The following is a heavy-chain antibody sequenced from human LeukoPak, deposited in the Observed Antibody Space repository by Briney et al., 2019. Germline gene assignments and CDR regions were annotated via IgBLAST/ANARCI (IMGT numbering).Heavy chain of an antibody. D-gene: IGHD5-12*01. V-gene: IGHV3-48*03. Sequence: PGGSLRLSCAASGFTFSSYEMHWVRQAPGKGLEWVADISSSGTTIYYADSVKGQFTISRDNAKNSLYLQMNSLRAEDTAVYYCARLLVATPGVDPWGQGTLVTVSS. J-gene: IGHJ5*02. CDR1: GFTFSSYE. CDR2: ISSSGTTI. CDR3: ARLLVATPGVDP.